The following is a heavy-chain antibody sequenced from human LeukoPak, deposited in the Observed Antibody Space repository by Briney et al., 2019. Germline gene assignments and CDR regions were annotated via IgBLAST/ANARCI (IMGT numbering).Heavy chain of an antibody. CDR1: GGSVSSSIYY. J-gene: IGHJ5*02. V-gene: IGHV4-39*01. D-gene: IGHD7-27*01. CDR2: ISYSGTN. CDR3: ASLGTLRS. Sequence: SETLSLTCTVSGGSVSSSIYYWGWIRQPPGKGLEWIGSISYSGTNYNNPSLKSRVSISIDTSKNQFSVKLTAVTAADTTMYYCASLGTLRSWGQGTLVTVSS.